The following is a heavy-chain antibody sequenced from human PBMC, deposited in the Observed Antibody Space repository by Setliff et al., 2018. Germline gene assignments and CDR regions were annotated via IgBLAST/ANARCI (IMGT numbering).Heavy chain of an antibody. Sequence: PSETLSLTCTVSGGSISSYYWSWIRQPPGKGLEWIGYIYYSGSTNYNPSLNSRVTISVDTSKNQFSLKLSPVTAADTAVYYCARVAYYYDSSGYLSGAFDIWGQGTMVTVSS. CDR2: IYYSGST. J-gene: IGHJ3*02. CDR1: GGSISSYY. V-gene: IGHV4-59*12. D-gene: IGHD3-22*01. CDR3: ARVAYYYDSSGYLSGAFDI.